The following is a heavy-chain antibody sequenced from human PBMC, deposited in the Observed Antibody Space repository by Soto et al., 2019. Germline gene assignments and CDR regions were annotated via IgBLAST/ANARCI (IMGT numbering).Heavy chain of an antibody. CDR2: ISSSGTTI. CDR3: SRGGNCSSTTCYANWFDP. Sequence: PGGSLRLSCSASGFTFSDYYMSWIRQAPGKGLEWISYISSSGTTINYADSVKGRFTISRDNAKNSLYLQMNSLRAEDTAVYYCSRGGNCSSTTCYANWFDPWGQGTLVTVSS. CDR1: GFTFSDYY. J-gene: IGHJ5*02. D-gene: IGHD2-2*01. V-gene: IGHV3-11*01.